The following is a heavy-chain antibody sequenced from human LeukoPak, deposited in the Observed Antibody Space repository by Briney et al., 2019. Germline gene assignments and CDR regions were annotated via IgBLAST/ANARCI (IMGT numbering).Heavy chain of an antibody. V-gene: IGHV4-61*02. CDR1: GGSISSGSYY. J-gene: IGHJ5*02. CDR2: IYTSGST. Sequence: SSETLSLTCTVSGGSISSGSYYWSWIRQPAGKGLEWIGRIYTSGSTNYNPSLKSRVTISVDTSKNQFSLKLSSVTAADTAVYYCARESVLLWFGDISWFDPWGQGTLVTVSS. D-gene: IGHD3-10*01. CDR3: ARESVLLWFGDISWFDP.